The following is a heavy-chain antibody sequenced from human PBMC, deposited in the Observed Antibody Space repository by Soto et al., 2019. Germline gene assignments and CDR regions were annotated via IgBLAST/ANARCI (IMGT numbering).Heavy chain of an antibody. CDR2: MGGAGAR. J-gene: IGHJ3*02. CDR3: VRGGPESSGISADDAFDI. D-gene: IGHD6-19*01. V-gene: IGHV3-13*01. Sequence: EVQLVESGGGLVQPGGSLRLSCAAFGFTYNSYDMHWVRRVPGKGLEWVSSMGGAGAREYAGSVKGRFTISRENDKKSLNLQISDIRVEDTAFYYCVRGGPESSGISADDAFDIWGQGTVVTVSS. CDR1: GFTYNSYD.